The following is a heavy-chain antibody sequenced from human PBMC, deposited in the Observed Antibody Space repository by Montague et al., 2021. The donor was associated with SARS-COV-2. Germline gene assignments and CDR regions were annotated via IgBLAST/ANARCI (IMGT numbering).Heavy chain of an antibody. V-gene: IGHV4-39*01. CDR1: GGSISSSSYY. J-gene: IGHJ4*02. Sequence: SDTLSLTCTVSGGSISSSSYYWGWIRQPPGKGLEWIGSIYYSGSTYYNPSLKSRVTISVDTSKNQFSLKLSSVTAADTAVYYCVEIVGAADYWGQGTLVTVSS. CDR2: IYYSGST. CDR3: VEIVGAADY. D-gene: IGHD1-26*01.